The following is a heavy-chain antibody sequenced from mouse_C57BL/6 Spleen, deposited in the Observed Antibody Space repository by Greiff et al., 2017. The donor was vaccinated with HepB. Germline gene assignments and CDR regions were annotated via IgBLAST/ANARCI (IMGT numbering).Heavy chain of an antibody. J-gene: IGHJ2*01. CDR3: ARPNYGSSYDY. Sequence: DVKLVESGGGLVKPGGSLKLSCAASGFTFSSYAMSWVRQTPEKRLEWVATISDGGSYTYYPDNVKGRFTISRDNAKNNLYLQMSHLKSEDTAMYYCARPNYGSSYDYWGQGTTLTVSS. CDR1: GFTFSSYA. CDR2: ISDGGSYT. V-gene: IGHV5-4*03. D-gene: IGHD1-1*01.